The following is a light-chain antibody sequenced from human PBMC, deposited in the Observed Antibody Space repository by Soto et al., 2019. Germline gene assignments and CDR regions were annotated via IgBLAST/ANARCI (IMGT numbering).Light chain of an antibody. CDR2: GIS. J-gene: IGKJ2*01. CDR3: QQYDGSPHT. CDR1: QSVDSGY. V-gene: IGKV3-20*01. Sequence: EIVLTQSPGALSLSPGERATLSCRASQSVDSGYLAWYQQRPGQAPRRLMYGISFRGSGISDGFRGSGSGTDFTLTISRLEPEDSAVYFCQQYDGSPHTFGQGTKVEI.